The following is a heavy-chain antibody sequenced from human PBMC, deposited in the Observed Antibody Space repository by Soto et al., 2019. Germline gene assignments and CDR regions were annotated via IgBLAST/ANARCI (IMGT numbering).Heavy chain of an antibody. Sequence: SETLSLTCTVSGGSISSYYWSWIRQPPGKGLEWIGYIYYSGSTNYNPSLKSRVTISVDTSKNQFSLKLSSVTAADTAVYYCARGGWDSSGYYPNYFDYWGQGTLVTVSS. CDR1: GGSISSYY. V-gene: IGHV4-59*01. D-gene: IGHD3-22*01. J-gene: IGHJ4*02. CDR3: ARGGWDSSGYYPNYFDY. CDR2: IYYSGST.